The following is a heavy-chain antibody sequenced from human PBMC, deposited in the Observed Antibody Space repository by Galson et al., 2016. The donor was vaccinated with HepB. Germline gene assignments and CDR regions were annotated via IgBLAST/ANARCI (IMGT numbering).Heavy chain of an antibody. CDR2: INPSGGST. CDR1: GYTFTNYY. CDR3: TRYYCTGGNCYFDP. D-gene: IGHD2-15*01. V-gene: IGHV1-46*01. Sequence: SVKVSCKASGYTFTNYYVHWVRQAPGQGLEWMGLINPSGGSTSYAQKFQGRVTMTRDTSTSTVYMELRSLRSEDTAMYYSTRYYCTGGNCYFDPWGQGTLVTVSS. J-gene: IGHJ5*02.